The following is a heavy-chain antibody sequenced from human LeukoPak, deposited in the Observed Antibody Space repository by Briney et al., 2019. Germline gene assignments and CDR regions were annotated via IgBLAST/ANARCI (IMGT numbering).Heavy chain of an antibody. D-gene: IGHD2-15*01. CDR2: ISGDSGAT. Sequence: GASVKLSCRASGYSFTGYSMTWVRQAPGQGLEWMGWISGDSGATNYAQKIHDRLTMTRDSSTATVYLELRSVTADDTAVYYCARGGVEYSYESEDGFTLDPWGQGTLVIVSA. CDR3: ARGGVEYSYESEDGFTLDP. CDR1: GYSFTGYS. J-gene: IGHJ5*02. V-gene: IGHV1-18*04.